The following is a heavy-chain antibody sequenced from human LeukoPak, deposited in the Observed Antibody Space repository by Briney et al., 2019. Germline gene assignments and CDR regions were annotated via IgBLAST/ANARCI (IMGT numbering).Heavy chain of an antibody. CDR3: AIAYGLDV. CDR1: GFTFSHYY. CDR2: IKTDGSEK. J-gene: IGHJ6*02. V-gene: IGHV3-7*03. Sequence: GGSLRLSCAASGFTFSHYYMSWVRQAPGKGLEWVANIKTDGSEKYYLDSVKGRFTISSDNAKNSLFLQMNSLSAEHTAIYYCAIAYGLDVWGQGTTVTVS.